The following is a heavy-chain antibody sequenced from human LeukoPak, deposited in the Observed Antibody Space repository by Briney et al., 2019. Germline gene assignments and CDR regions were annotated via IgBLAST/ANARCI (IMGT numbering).Heavy chain of an antibody. D-gene: IGHD3-10*01. CDR2: ISYDGSNK. V-gene: IGHV3-30*03. J-gene: IGHJ4*02. Sequence: QPGRSLRLSCAASGFTFSSYGMHWVRQAPGKGLEWVAVISYDGSNKYYADSAKGRFTISRDNAKNSLYLQMNSLRAEDAAVYYCGRDGSESPDYWGQGTLVTVSS. CDR1: GFTFSSYG. CDR3: GRDGSESPDY.